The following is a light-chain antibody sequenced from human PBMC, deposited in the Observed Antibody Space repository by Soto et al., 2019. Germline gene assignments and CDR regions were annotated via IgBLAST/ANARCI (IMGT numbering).Light chain of an antibody. CDR3: QQYDRFPYT. V-gene: IGKV1-5*03. Sequence: DIQMTQSPSTLSASVGDTVTITCRASQSISNWLAWYQQKPGQAPKLLIHKASTLESGVPSRFSGSGPGTEFTLTISSLQPDDFETFLCQQYDRFPYTFGQGTKLEIK. J-gene: IGKJ2*01. CDR1: QSISNW. CDR2: KAS.